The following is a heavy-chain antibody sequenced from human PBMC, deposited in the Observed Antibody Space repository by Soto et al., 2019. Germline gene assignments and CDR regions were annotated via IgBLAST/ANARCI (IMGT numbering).Heavy chain of an antibody. J-gene: IGHJ4*02. CDR3: AKERANIVVVPAAILAFDY. Sequence: PGGSLRLSCAASGFTFSSYGMHWVRQAPGKGLEWVAVITGSGSNTYYADSVKGRFTISRDNSKNTLYLQMNSLRAEDTAVYYCAKERANIVVVPAAILAFDYWGQGTLVTVSS. CDR1: GFTFSSYG. CDR2: ITGSGSNT. V-gene: IGHV3-23*01. D-gene: IGHD2-2*01.